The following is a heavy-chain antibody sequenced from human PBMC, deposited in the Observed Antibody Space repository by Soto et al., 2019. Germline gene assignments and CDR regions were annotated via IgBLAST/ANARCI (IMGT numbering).Heavy chain of an antibody. CDR3: AADVGGYIYGLARH. J-gene: IGHJ4*02. V-gene: IGHV4-59*12. D-gene: IGHD4-17*01. Sequence: ETLSLTCTVSGGSISSYYWSWIRQPPGKGLEWIGFVYHSGSRNYAQMLQERVTISRDMSTSTAYMELSSLRPEDTAVYYCAADVGGYIYGLARHWGPGTLVTVSS. CDR2: VYHSGSR. CDR1: GGSISSYY.